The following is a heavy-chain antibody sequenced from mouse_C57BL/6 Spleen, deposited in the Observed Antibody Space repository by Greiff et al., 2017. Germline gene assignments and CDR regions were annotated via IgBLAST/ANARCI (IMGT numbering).Heavy chain of an antibody. J-gene: IGHJ1*03. CDR2: IDPETGGT. Sequence: QVQLQQSGAELVRPGASVTLSCKASGYTFTDYEMHWVKQTPVHGLEWIGAIDPETGGTAYNQKFKGKAILTADKSSSTAYMELRSLTSEASAVYNCTRGDYDVRYFDVWGTGTTVTVSS. D-gene: IGHD2-4*01. CDR1: GYTFTDYE. CDR3: TRGDYDVRYFDV. V-gene: IGHV1-15*01.